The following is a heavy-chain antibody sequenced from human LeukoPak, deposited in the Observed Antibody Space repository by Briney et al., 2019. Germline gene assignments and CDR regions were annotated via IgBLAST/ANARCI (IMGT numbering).Heavy chain of an antibody. D-gene: IGHD2-15*01. CDR1: GFTFSSYW. J-gene: IGHJ3*01. V-gene: IGHV3-74*01. CDR3: VRSGFCSGADCRGAFDV. Sequence: PGGSLRLSCAASGFTFSSYWMNWVRQAPGKGLVWVSRIASDGSSTTYADSVKGRFSISRDNAKNTLYLQMNSLRVEDTAVYYCVRSGFCSGADCRGAFDVWGQGTMVTVSS. CDR2: IASDGSST.